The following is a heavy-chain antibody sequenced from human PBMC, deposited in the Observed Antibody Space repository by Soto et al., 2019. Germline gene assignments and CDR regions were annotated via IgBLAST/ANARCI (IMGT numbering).Heavy chain of an antibody. Sequence: QVQLQESGPGLVKPSETLSLTCTASGGSVSSGHYYCSWIRQTPGKGLEWIGYIYYNGNTNYNPSLKSRVSISVDTSKNQFSLKLDSVTAADTAVYYCAKGEGDYGFFDYWGQGTLVPVSS. CDR1: GGSVSSGHYY. J-gene: IGHJ4*02. V-gene: IGHV4-61*01. D-gene: IGHD4-17*01. CDR3: AKGEGDYGFFDY. CDR2: IYYNGNT.